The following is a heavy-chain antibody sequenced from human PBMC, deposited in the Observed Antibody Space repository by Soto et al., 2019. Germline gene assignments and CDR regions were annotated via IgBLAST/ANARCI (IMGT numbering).Heavy chain of an antibody. Sequence: ASVKVSCKASGYTFTSYGISWVRQAPGQGLEWMGWISAYNGNTNYAQKLQGRVTMTTDTSTSTAYMELRSLRSDDTAVYYCARDYSDSDFWSGSFDYWGQGTLVTVSS. J-gene: IGHJ4*02. CDR2: ISAYNGNT. CDR1: GYTFTSYG. D-gene: IGHD3-3*01. V-gene: IGHV1-18*01. CDR3: ARDYSDSDFWSGSFDY.